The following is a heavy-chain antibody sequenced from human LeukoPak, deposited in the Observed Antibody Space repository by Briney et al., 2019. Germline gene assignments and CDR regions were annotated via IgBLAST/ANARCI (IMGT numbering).Heavy chain of an antibody. J-gene: IGHJ5*02. Sequence: GGSLRLSCAASGFTFSSYWMHWVRQAPGKGLVWVSRINSDGSSTSYADSVKGRFTISRDNAKNTLYLQMNSLRAEDAAVYYCARGPQWLDNWFDPCGQGTLVTVSS. CDR1: GFTFSSYW. CDR3: ARGPQWLDNWFDP. V-gene: IGHV3-74*01. CDR2: INSDGSST. D-gene: IGHD6-19*01.